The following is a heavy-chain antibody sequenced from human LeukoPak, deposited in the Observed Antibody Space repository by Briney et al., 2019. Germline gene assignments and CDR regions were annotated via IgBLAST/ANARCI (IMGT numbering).Heavy chain of an antibody. D-gene: IGHD3-10*01. CDR2: INPSGGST. Sequence: GASVKVSCKASGYTFTSYYMHWVRQAPGQGLEWMGIINPSGGSTSYAQKFQGRVTMTRDMSTSTVYMELSSLRSEDTAVYYCARDLSYENGSGSYWPRADQDAFDIWGQGTMVTVSS. V-gene: IGHV1-46*01. J-gene: IGHJ3*02. CDR1: GYTFTSYY. CDR3: ARDLSYENGSGSYWPRADQDAFDI.